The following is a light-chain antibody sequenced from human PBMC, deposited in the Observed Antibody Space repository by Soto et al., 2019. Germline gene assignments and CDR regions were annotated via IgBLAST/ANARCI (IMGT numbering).Light chain of an antibody. Sequence: QSALTQPASVSGSPGQSITISCTGTSSDVGTYNLVSWYQQHPGKAPKLMISEGNKRTSGVSNRFSGSESGNTASLTISGLQAEDEADYYCRSYAGTNTWMFGGGTKVTVL. CDR3: RSYAGTNTWM. J-gene: IGLJ3*02. CDR1: SSDVGTYNL. V-gene: IGLV2-23*01. CDR2: EGN.